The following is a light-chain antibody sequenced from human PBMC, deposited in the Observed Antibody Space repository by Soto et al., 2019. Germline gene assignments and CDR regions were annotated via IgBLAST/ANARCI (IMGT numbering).Light chain of an antibody. CDR1: SSDVGGYNY. CDR2: EVT. CDR3: SSYAGSNNLV. Sequence: QSALTQPPSAFGSPGQSVTISCTGTSSDVGGYNYVSWYQQLPGKAPKLMIYEVTKRPSGVPDRFSGSKFGNTASLTVSGLQADDEADYYCSSYAGSNNLVFGGGTKLTVL. V-gene: IGLV2-8*01. J-gene: IGLJ2*01.